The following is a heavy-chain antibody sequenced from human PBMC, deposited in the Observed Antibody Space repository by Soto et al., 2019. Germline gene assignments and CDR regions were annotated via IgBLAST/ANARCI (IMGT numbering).Heavy chain of an antibody. CDR1: GYSFSSCY. D-gene: IGHD2-15*01. J-gene: IGHJ4*02. CDR3: ARVYCSGGSCYSIDY. CDR2: INPSGST. V-gene: IGHV1-46*03. Sequence: ASVKVSCKTSGYSFSSCYIHWVRQAPGQGLEWMGIINPSGSTSYAQKFQGRVTMTRDTSTSTVYMELSSLRSGDTAVYYCARVYCSGGSCYSIDYWGQGTLVTVSS.